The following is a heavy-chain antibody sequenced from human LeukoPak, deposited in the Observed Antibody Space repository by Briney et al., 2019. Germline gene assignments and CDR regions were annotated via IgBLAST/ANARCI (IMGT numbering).Heavy chain of an antibody. V-gene: IGHV3-23*01. CDR1: GFNFNMFA. CDR3: AKEQRIRHCSEGVCMEGYYFDY. CDR2: LSRGGGTT. Sequence: GGSLRLSCTGSGFNFNMFAMNWVRQAPGQGLEWVSGLSRGGGTTNYADSVKGRFTISRDKSKNMVFLQMDSLRPEDTAVYYCAKEQRIRHCSEGVCMEGYYFDYWGQGSLVTVSS. D-gene: IGHD2-8*01. J-gene: IGHJ4*02.